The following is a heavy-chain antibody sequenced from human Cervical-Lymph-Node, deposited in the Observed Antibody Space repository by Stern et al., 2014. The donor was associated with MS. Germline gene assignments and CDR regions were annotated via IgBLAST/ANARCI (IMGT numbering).Heavy chain of an antibody. D-gene: IGHD2-8*01. Sequence: VQLVESGGGLVKPGGSLRLSCSASGFTFSDAWMSWVRQAPGKGLEWAGRITSKTDGGTTDFAAFVKGRFSISRDDSKDTLYLQMNSLKTEDTGLYYCTTDLTCGNGVCQIGAHWGQGILVTVSS. V-gene: IGHV3-15*01. CDR1: GFTFSDAW. CDR3: TTDLTCGNGVCQIGAH. J-gene: IGHJ4*02. CDR2: ITSKTDGGTT.